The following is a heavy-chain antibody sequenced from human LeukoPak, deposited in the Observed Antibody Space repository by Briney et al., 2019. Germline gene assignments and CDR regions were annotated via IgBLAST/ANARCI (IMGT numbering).Heavy chain of an antibody. D-gene: IGHD6-13*01. CDR3: AGELYSSSWYPSDYYYYYMDV. J-gene: IGHJ6*03. CDR1: GGSISSYY. Sequence: SETLSLTCTVSGGSISSYYWSWIRQPPGKGLEWIGYIYYSGRTNYNPSLKSRVTISVDTTKNQFSLKLSSVTAADTAVYYCAGELYSSSWYPSDYYYYYMDVWGKGTTVTVSS. CDR2: IYYSGRT. V-gene: IGHV4-59*01.